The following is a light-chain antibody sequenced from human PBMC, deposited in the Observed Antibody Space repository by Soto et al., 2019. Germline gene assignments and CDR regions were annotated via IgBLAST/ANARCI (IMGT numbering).Light chain of an antibody. CDR2: GAS. V-gene: IGKV3-15*01. CDR1: QSVSAN. J-gene: IGKJ2*01. Sequence: EIVMTQSPATLSASPGERVTLSCRASQSVSANLAWYQQKPGQAPRLLIYGASTRATTIPARFSGSGSGTEFTLTISSLQSEDFAVYYCQQSNNWPYTFGQGTKLDIK. CDR3: QQSNNWPYT.